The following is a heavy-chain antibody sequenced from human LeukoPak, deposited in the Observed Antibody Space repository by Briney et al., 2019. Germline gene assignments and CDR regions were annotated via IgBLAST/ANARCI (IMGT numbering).Heavy chain of an antibody. CDR1: GYSFTSYW. CDR3: ARRVGGVWSYDAFDI. D-gene: IGHD2-8*02. J-gene: IGHJ3*02. CDR2: IYPGDSDT. V-gene: IGHV5-51*01. Sequence: GESLKISCKGSGYSFTSYWIVWVRQMPGKGLEWMGIIYPGDSDTRYSPSFQGQVTISADKSISTAYLQWSSLKASDTAMYYCARRVGGVWSYDAFDIWGQGTMVTVSS.